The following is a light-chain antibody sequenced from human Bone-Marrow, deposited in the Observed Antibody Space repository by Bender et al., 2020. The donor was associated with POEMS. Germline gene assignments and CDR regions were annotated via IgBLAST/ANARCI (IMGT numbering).Light chain of an antibody. V-gene: IGLV3-19*01. CDR1: SLSDSF. J-gene: IGLJ2*01. Sequence: SSELTQDPAVSVALGQTVRITCHGDSLSDSFASWYQQKPGQAPILVIYAKHNRPSGIPGRFSGSSSGNTASLTITGAQAEDEATYFCQSRDNVADHVIFGGVTELTVL. CDR2: AKH. CDR3: QSRDNVADHVI.